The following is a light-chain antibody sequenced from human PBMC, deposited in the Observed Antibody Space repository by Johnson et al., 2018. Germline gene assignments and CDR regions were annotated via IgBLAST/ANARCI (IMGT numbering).Light chain of an antibody. CDR1: SSNIGNNY. CDR3: GTWDCCLSAGNV. J-gene: IGLJ1*01. CDR2: ENN. V-gene: IGLV1-51*02. Sequence: QSVLTQPPSVSAAPGEKVTISCSGSSSNIGNNYVSWYQQLPGTAPKLLIYENNKRPSGIPDRFAGSKSGTSATLRITGLQTGDEAHYYCGTWDCCLSAGNVFGTETKVTVL.